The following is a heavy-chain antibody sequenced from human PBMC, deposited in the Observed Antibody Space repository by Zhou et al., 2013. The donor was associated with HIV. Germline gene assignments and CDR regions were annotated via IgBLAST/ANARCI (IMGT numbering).Heavy chain of an antibody. Sequence: QVQLVQSGAEVKKPGSSVKVSCKASGGTFSSSAISWVRQAPGQGLEWMGGIIPVFGTANYAQKFQGRVTITADEFTSTVYMELSSLRSEDTAVYYCARGIVVVLAYDAFDIWGQGTVVTVSS. CDR2: IIPVFGTA. D-gene: IGHD2-21*01. V-gene: IGHV1-69*12. J-gene: IGHJ3*02. CDR3: ARGIVVVLAYDAFDI. CDR1: GGTFSSSA.